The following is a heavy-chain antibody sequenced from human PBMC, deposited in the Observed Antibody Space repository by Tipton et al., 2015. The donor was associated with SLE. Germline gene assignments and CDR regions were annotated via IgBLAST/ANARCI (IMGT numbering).Heavy chain of an antibody. D-gene: IGHD5/OR15-5a*01. CDR3: AGVSREAFEI. V-gene: IGHV4-34*01. CDR1: GGSFSGYY. CDR2: INHSGST. J-gene: IGHJ3*02. Sequence: TLSLTCGVNGGSFSGYYWSWIRQPPGKGLEWIGEINHSGSTNYNPSLKSRVTISVDTSKNQFSLKLSSVTAADTAVYYCAGVSREAFEIWGHGTRVTVSS.